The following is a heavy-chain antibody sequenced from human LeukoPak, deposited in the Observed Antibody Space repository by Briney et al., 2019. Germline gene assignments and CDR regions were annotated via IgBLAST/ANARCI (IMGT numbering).Heavy chain of an antibody. CDR3: ASDDTIFGVKDYYFDY. Sequence: ASVKVSCKASGGTFSSYAISWVRQAPGQGLEWMGRIIPIFGTANYAQKFQGRVTITTDESTSTAYMELSSLRSEDTAVYYCASDDTIFGVKDYYFDYWGQGTLVTVSS. CDR2: IIPIFGTA. V-gene: IGHV1-69*05. J-gene: IGHJ4*02. CDR1: GGTFSSYA. D-gene: IGHD3-3*01.